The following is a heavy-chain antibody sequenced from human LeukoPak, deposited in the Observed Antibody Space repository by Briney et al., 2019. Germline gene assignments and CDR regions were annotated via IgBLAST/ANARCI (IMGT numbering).Heavy chain of an antibody. D-gene: IGHD2-21*02. J-gene: IGHJ4*02. V-gene: IGHV3-48*03. Sequence: GGSLRLSCAASGFTFSSYEMNWVRQAPGRGLEWVSYISSSGSTIYYADSVKGRFTISRDNAKSSLYLQMNSLRAEDTAVYYCARENCGGDCYYDYWGQGTLVTVSS. CDR2: ISSSGSTI. CDR3: ARENCGGDCYYDY. CDR1: GFTFSSYE.